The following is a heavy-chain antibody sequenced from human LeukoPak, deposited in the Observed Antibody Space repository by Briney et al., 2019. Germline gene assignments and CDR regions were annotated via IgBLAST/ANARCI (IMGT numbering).Heavy chain of an antibody. CDR2: IYSGGST. CDR3: ARGHSSSWVY. V-gene: IGHV3-53*01. D-gene: IGHD6-13*01. J-gene: IGHJ4*02. CDR1: GFTVSSNY. Sequence: GGSLRLSCAASGFTVSSNYMSWVRQAPGKGLEWVSVIYSGGSTYYADSVKGRFTISRDNAKNSLYLQMNSLRAEDTAVYYCARGHSSSWVYWGQGTLVTVSS.